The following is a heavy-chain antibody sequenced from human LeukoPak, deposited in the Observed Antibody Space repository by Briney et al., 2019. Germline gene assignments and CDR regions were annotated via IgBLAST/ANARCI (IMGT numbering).Heavy chain of an antibody. D-gene: IGHD2-2*01. J-gene: IGHJ5*02. Sequence: GGTLRLSCAASGFTFSNDWMSWVRQAPGKGLEWVGRIKSKTDDWTTDNAERVKGRFNISRDDSKNTLYLQMNSLKTENTAVYNCTTDCSCTSCYGRWFDPWGQGTLVTVSS. CDR2: IKSKTDDWTT. CDR1: GFTFSNDW. V-gene: IGHV3-15*01. CDR3: TTDCSCTSCYGRWFDP.